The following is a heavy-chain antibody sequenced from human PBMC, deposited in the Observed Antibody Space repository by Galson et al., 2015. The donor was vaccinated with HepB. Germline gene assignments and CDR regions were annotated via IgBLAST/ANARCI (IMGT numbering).Heavy chain of an antibody. Sequence: PALVKPTQTLTLTCTFSGFSLSTSEEGVGVAWIRQPPGKALEWLALIYWDDDQRYSPSLKNRLTITEDSSKDQVVLIMTKMDPMDTATYYCAHIRDSASVRFDSRGQGAQVTVSS. CDR1: GFSLSTSEEG. J-gene: IGHJ4*02. V-gene: IGHV2-5*02. CDR3: AHIRDSASVRFDS. CDR2: IYWDDDQ. D-gene: IGHD4-17*01.